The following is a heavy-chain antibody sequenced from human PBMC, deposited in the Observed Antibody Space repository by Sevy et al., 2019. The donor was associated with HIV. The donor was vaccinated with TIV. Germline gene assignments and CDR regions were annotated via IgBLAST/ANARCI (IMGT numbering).Heavy chain of an antibody. V-gene: IGHV3-33*01. CDR1: GFTFSSYG. CDR3: ARAIREQWPRYGMDV. CDR2: IWYDGSNK. Sequence: GGSLRLSCAASGFTFSSYGMYWVRQAPGKGLEWVAVIWYDGSNKYYADSVKGRFTISRDNSKNTLYLQMNSLRAEHTAVYYCARAIREQWPRYGMDVWGQGTTVTVSS. D-gene: IGHD6-19*01. J-gene: IGHJ6*02.